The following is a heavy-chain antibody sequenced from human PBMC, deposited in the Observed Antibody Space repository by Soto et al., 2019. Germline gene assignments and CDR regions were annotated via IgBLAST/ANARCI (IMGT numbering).Heavy chain of an antibody. CDR1: GGSISNSDYF. D-gene: IGHD1-1*01. Sequence: LQLQESGPGLVKPSETLSLTCTVSGGSISNSDYFWAWMRQPPGKGLEWVGTISHTGSPRYNPSLKSRVTISVHTSKNQFSLRLPSVTAADTAVFYCASQLESTTYFDYWGRGTLVTVSS. J-gene: IGHJ4*02. CDR2: ISHTGSP. CDR3: ASQLESTTYFDY. V-gene: IGHV4-39*01.